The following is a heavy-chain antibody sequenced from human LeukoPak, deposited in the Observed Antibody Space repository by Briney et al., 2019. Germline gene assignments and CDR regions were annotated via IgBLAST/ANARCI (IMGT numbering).Heavy chain of an antibody. D-gene: IGHD6-19*01. CDR1: GGSFSGYY. J-gene: IGHJ4*02. Sequence: SETLSPTCAVYGGSFSGYYWSWIRQPPGKGLEWIGEINHSGSTNYNPSLKSRVTISVDTSKNKFSLKLSSVTAADTAVYYCARAHYSSGWYPFDYWGQGTLVTVS. CDR3: ARAHYSSGWYPFDY. CDR2: INHSGST. V-gene: IGHV4-34*01.